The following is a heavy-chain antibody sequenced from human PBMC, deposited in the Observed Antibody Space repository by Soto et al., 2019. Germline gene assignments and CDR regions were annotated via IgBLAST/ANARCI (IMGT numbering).Heavy chain of an antibody. Sequence: GSLRLSCAASGFTFSSYEMNWVRQAPGKGLEWVSYISSSGSTIYYADSVKGRFTISRDNAKNSLYLQMNSLRAEDTAVYYCARDAYYDSSGYLYWGQGTLVTVSS. CDR1: GFTFSSYE. V-gene: IGHV3-48*03. CDR3: ARDAYYDSSGYLY. J-gene: IGHJ4*02. D-gene: IGHD3-22*01. CDR2: ISSSGSTI.